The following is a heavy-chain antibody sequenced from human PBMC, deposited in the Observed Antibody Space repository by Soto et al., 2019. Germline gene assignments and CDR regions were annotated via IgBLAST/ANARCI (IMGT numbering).Heavy chain of an antibody. Sequence: QVQLVQSGAEVKKPGSSVKVSCKTSGGTFSSYAISWVRQAPGQGLEWMGGIIPMFGTANYAQKFQGRVTITADESTSTAYMALRSLRSEDTAVYYCARSRANYYDSRGYYYSTFDYWGQGTLVTVSS. CDR2: IIPMFGTA. CDR3: ARSRANYYDSRGYYYSTFDY. V-gene: IGHV1-69*12. D-gene: IGHD3-22*01. J-gene: IGHJ4*02. CDR1: GGTFSSYA.